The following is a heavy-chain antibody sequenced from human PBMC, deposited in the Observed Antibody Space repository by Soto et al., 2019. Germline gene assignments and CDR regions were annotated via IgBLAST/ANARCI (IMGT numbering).Heavy chain of an antibody. J-gene: IGHJ5*02. D-gene: IGHD3-16*01. CDR3: ARHVNWAFDH. Sequence: GGSLRLSCAASGFMFSAFPMNLFRQPPGKGLEWLSHIISETSGQTYADSVKGRFTISRDNAKNSLYLQMNSLRDEDTAVYYCARHVNWAFDHWDQGPLVTVSS. V-gene: IGHV3-48*02. CDR2: IISETSGQ. CDR1: GFMFSAFP.